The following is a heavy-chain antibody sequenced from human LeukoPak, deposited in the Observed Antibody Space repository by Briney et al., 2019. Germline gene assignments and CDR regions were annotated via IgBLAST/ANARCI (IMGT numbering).Heavy chain of an antibody. Sequence: GGSLRLSCAASGSTFSSYSMNWVRQAPGKGLEWVSSISSSSSYIYYADSVKGRFAISRDNAKNSLYLQMNSLGAEDTAVYYCARVEYSSSWYYFDYWGQGTLVTVSS. D-gene: IGHD6-13*01. J-gene: IGHJ4*02. V-gene: IGHV3-21*01. CDR1: GSTFSSYS. CDR2: ISSSSSYI. CDR3: ARVEYSSSWYYFDY.